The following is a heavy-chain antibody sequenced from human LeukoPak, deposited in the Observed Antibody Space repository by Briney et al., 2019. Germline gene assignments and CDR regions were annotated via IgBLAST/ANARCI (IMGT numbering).Heavy chain of an antibody. V-gene: IGHV4-39*01. CDR3: ASRYYDFWSGYQGAFGY. CDR1: GGSISSSSHY. CDR2: IYYSGST. J-gene: IGHJ4*02. D-gene: IGHD3-3*01. Sequence: SETLSLTCTVSGGSISSSSHYWGWIRQPPGKGLEWIGSIYYSGSTYYNPSLKSRVTISVDTSKNQFSLKLSSVTAADTAVYYCASRYYDFWSGYQGAFGYWGQGTLVTVSS.